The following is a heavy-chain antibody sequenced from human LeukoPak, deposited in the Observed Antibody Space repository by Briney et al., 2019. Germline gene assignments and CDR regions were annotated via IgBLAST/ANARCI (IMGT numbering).Heavy chain of an antibody. CDR1: GGSFSGYY. V-gene: IGHV4-34*01. CDR2: INHSGSS. Sequence: PSETLSLTCAVYGGSFSGYYWTWIRQPPGEGLEWIGEINHSGSSNYNPSLKSRVIISVDTSKNQFSLKLSSVTAADTAVYYCARVSGSYLLDYWGQGTLVTVSS. J-gene: IGHJ4*02. CDR3: ARVSGSYLLDY. D-gene: IGHD1-26*01.